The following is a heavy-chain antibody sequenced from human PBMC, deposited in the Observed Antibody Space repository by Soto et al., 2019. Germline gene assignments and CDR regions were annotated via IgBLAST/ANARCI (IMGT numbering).Heavy chain of an antibody. V-gene: IGHV3-30-3*01. J-gene: IGHJ4*02. CDR2: ISYDGSNK. CDR3: ARRREQLRLFDY. CDR1: GFTFSSYA. Sequence: QVQLVESGGGVVQPGRSLRLSCAASGFTFSSYAMHWVRQAPGKGLEWVAVISYDGSNKYYADSVKGRFTISRDNSKNTLYLQMNSLRAEDTAVYYCARRREQLRLFDYWGQGTLVTVSS. D-gene: IGHD1-26*01.